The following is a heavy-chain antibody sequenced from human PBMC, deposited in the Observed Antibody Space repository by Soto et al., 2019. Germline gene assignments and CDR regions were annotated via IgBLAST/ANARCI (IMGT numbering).Heavy chain of an antibody. J-gene: IGHJ6*03. CDR1: GYTLTELS. Sequence: GASVKVSCKVSGYTLTELSMHWVRQAPGKGLEWMGGFDPEDGETIYAQKFQGRVTMTEDTSTDTAYMELSSLRSEDTAVYYCAREEYSSSSSGVYYYYYMDVWGKGTTVTVSS. V-gene: IGHV1-24*01. D-gene: IGHD6-6*01. CDR2: FDPEDGET. CDR3: AREEYSSSSSGVYYYYYMDV.